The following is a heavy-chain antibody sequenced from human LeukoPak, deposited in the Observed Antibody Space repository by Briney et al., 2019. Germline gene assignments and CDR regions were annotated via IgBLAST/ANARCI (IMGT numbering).Heavy chain of an antibody. CDR1: GFTFSSYC. V-gene: IGHV3-7*01. D-gene: IGHD4-17*01. CDR2: IKHGGSKK. J-gene: IGHJ6*02. CDR3: AREGPVTPSYYDYYGMDV. Sequence: GGSLRLSCAASGFTFSSYCMSWVRQAPGKGLEWVANIKHGGSKKYYVDSVKGRFTISRDNAKNSLYLQRNSLRAEDTAVYYCAREGPVTPSYYDYYGMDVWGQGTTVTVSS.